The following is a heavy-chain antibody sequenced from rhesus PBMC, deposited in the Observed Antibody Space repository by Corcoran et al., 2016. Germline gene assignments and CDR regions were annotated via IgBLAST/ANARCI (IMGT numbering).Heavy chain of an antibody. CDR1: GASLSRNW. D-gene: IGHD1-44*01. Sequence: QVQLQESGPGLVEPSETLSLTCTVSGASLSRNWWSWIRQPPGKGLEWIGEIHANRGSTHYNSYLKSRLTISKDASKNQVSLGWSFVTAADTAIYYWARHGEPMFDDWGQGVLVTGSS. V-gene: IGHV4-80*01. CDR2: IHANRGST. J-gene: IGHJ4*01. CDR3: ARHGEPMFDD.